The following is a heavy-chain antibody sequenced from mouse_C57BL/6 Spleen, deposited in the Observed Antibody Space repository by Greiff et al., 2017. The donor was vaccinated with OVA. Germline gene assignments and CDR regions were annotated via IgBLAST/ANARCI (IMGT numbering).Heavy chain of an antibody. CDR3: ARSPLYGNYDY. J-gene: IGHJ2*01. D-gene: IGHD2-1*01. CDR2: INPGSGGT. V-gene: IGHV1-54*01. CDR1: GYAFTNYL. Sequence: VKVVESGAELVRPGTSVKVSCKASGYAFTNYLIEWVKQRPGQGLEWIGVINPGSGGTNYNEKFKGKATLTADKSSSTAYMQLSSLTSEDSAVYFCARSPLYGNYDYWGQGTTLTVSS.